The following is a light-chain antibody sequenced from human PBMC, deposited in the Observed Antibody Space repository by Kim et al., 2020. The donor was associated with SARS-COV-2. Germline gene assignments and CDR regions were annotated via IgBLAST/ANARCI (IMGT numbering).Light chain of an antibody. J-gene: IGKJ2*01. CDR3: QQRSDWPYT. CDR2: EAS. Sequence: SLSPRERATLSCRASQSVSNYLGWYQQKPGQPPRLLIYEASNRASGIPARFSGSGSGTDFTLTISSLDPEDFAVFYCQQRSDWPYTFGQGTKLEIK. CDR1: QSVSNY. V-gene: IGKV3-11*01.